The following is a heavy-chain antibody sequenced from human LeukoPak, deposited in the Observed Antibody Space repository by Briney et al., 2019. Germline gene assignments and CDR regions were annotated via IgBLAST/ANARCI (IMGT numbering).Heavy chain of an antibody. J-gene: IGHJ4*02. CDR2: IYYSGTT. CDR1: GGSISSHY. D-gene: IGHD6-13*01. Sequence: SETLSLTCTVSGGSISSHYWSWSRQPPGKGLEWVGYIYYSGTTNYNPSLKSRVTISVDTSKNQFSLKLSSVTAADTAVYYCARGVYIAAAQYGYWGQGTLVTVSS. CDR3: ARGVYIAAAQYGY. V-gene: IGHV4-59*11.